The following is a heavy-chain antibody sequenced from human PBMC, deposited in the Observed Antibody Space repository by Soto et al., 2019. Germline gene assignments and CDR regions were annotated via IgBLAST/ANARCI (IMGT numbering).Heavy chain of an antibody. CDR3: ARPFITGTTDYYYGVDV. CDR1: GGSISSSSYY. Sequence: SETLSLTCTVSGGSISSSSYYWGWIRQPPGKGLEWIGSIYYSGSTYYNPSLKSRVTISVDTSKNQFSLKLSSVTAADTAVYYCARPFITGTTDYYYGVDVWGQGTTVTVSS. CDR2: IYYSGST. V-gene: IGHV4-39*01. D-gene: IGHD1-7*01. J-gene: IGHJ6*02.